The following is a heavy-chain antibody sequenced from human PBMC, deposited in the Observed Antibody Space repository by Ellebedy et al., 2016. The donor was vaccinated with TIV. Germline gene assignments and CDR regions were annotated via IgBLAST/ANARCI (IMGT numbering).Heavy chain of an antibody. CDR3: ARDEYKSGRDV. J-gene: IGHJ6*04. Sequence: GGSLRLSCVVSGFTFSSNWMTWVRQAPGKGLEWVANLNPDGSQKYYVDSVKGRFTISRDNAMNSLYLQMDSLSVEDTAVYYCARDEYKSGRDVWGKGTTVTVSS. D-gene: IGHD6-6*01. CDR2: LNPDGSQK. V-gene: IGHV3-7*01. CDR1: GFTFSSNW.